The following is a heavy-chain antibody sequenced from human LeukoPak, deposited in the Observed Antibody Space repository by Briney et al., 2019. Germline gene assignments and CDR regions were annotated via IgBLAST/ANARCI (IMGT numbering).Heavy chain of an antibody. CDR2: IIPIFGIA. V-gene: IGHV1-69*04. CDR3: AREGDYYDSSGNFDY. Sequence: ASVKVSCKASGGTFSSYAISWVRQAPGQGLEWMGRIIPIFGIANYAQKFQGRVTITADKSTSTAYMELSSLRSEDTAVYYCAREGDYYDSSGNFDYWGQGTLVTVSS. J-gene: IGHJ4*02. CDR1: GGTFSSYA. D-gene: IGHD3-22*01.